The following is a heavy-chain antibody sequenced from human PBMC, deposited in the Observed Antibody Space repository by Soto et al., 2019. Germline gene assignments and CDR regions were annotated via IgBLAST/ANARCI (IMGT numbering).Heavy chain of an antibody. J-gene: IGHJ4*02. CDR3: ARLVYDTRLNYMYFDF. D-gene: IGHD3-10*01. CDR1: GVSLTSGNW. CDR2: IFHDGTA. Sequence: PSETLSLTCAVSGVSLTSGNWWTWVRQSPQRGLEYIGEIFHDGTANYYPSFERRVAMSVDTSRNQFSLKLTSVTAADTAVYFCARLVYDTRLNYMYFDFWGPGTLVPVSS. V-gene: IGHV4-4*02.